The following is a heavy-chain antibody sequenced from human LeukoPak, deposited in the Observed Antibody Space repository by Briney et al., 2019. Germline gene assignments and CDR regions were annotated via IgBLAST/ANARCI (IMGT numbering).Heavy chain of an antibody. CDR2: ISYDGSNR. Sequence: PGGSLRLSCAASGFTLTSYAIHWVRQAPGKGLVWVAVISYDGSNRYYADSVKDRFTISRDTSKNTVYLQMNSLRAGDTAVYYCARSNSGIYSHFDCWGQGTLVTVSS. V-gene: IGHV3-30*04. CDR1: GFTLTSYA. J-gene: IGHJ4*02. D-gene: IGHD1-26*01. CDR3: ARSNSGIYSHFDC.